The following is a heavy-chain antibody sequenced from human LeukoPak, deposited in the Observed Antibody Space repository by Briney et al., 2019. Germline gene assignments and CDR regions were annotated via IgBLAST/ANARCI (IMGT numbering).Heavy chain of an antibody. D-gene: IGHD6-13*01. V-gene: IGHV3-23*01. CDR1: GFTFSSYA. CDR2: IRGSGGST. J-gene: IGHJ5*02. Sequence: PGGSLRLSCAASGFTFSSYAMSWVRQAPGKGLEWVSAIRGSGGSTYYADSVQGRFTISRDNSKNTLYLQMNSLRAEDTAVYYCAKGDSSGWYNWFDPWGQGTLVTVSS. CDR3: AKGDSSGWYNWFDP.